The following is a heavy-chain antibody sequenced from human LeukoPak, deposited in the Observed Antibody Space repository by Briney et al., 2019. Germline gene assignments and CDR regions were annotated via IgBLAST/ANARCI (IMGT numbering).Heavy chain of an antibody. Sequence: PSETLSLTCTVSGGSISSSIYFWGWIRQPPGKGLEWIGSIHYSGSTYHDPSLKSRVTVSLDTSKNQFSLKLSSVTAADTAVYYCARREYYYDSSGYYYWGAFDIWGQGTMVTVSS. CDR2: IHYSGST. J-gene: IGHJ3*02. V-gene: IGHV4-39*01. CDR3: ARREYYYDSSGYYYWGAFDI. CDR1: GGSISSSIYF. D-gene: IGHD3-22*01.